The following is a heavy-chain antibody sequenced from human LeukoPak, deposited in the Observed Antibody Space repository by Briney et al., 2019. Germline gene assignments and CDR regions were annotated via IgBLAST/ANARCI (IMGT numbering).Heavy chain of an antibody. Sequence: GGSLRLSCAASGFTVSSNYMSWVRQAPGKGPEWVADIRSDGNEKNYMDSLKGRFTISRDNAKNSLYLQMNSLRVEDTAVYYCARGGPPYALDIWGQGTMVTVSS. CDR1: GFTVSSNY. D-gene: IGHD1-14*01. CDR2: IRSDGNEK. V-gene: IGHV3-7*01. J-gene: IGHJ3*02. CDR3: ARGGPPYALDI.